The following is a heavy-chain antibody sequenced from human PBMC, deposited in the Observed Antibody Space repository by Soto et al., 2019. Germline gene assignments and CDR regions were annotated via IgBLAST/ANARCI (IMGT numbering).Heavy chain of an antibody. V-gene: IGHV1-69*08. CDR1: GGTFSSYT. J-gene: IGHJ4*02. Sequence: QVQLVQSGAEVKKPGSSVKVSCKASGGTFSSYTISWVRQAPGQGLEWMGRIIPILGIANYAQKFQGRVTITADKPTSTAYMELSSLRSEDTAVYYCARETTITINRGVYFDYWGQGTLVTVSS. CDR3: ARETTITINRGVYFDY. CDR2: IIPILGIA. D-gene: IGHD3-3*01.